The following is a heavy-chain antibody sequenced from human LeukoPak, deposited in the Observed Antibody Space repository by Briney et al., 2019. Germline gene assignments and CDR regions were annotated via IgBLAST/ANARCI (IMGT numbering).Heavy chain of an antibody. CDR3: ARANYYDSSGYLPLFDY. V-gene: IGHV4-61*02. J-gene: IGHJ4*02. CDR2: IYTSGST. D-gene: IGHD3-22*01. CDR1: GGSISSGSYY. Sequence: PPETLSLTCTVSGGSISSGSYYWSWIRQPAGKGLEWIGRIYTSGSTNYNPSLKSRVTISVDKSKNQFSLKLSSVTAADTAVYYCARANYYDSSGYLPLFDYWGQGTLVTVSS.